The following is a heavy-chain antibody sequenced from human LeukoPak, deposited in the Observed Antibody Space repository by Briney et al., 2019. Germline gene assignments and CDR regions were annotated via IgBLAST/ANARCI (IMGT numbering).Heavy chain of an antibody. D-gene: IGHD6-13*01. CDR3: ARAKYSSRLTDY. Sequence: GGSLRLSCAASGFTFSSYAMHWVRQAPGKGLEWVAVISYDGSNKYYADSVKGRFTISRDNSKNTLYLQMNSLRAEDTAVYYCARAKYSSRLTDYWGQGTLVTVSS. J-gene: IGHJ4*02. CDR2: ISYDGSNK. CDR1: GFTFSSYA. V-gene: IGHV3-30-3*01.